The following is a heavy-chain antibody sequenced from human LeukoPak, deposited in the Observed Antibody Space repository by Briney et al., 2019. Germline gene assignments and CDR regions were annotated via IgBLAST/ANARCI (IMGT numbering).Heavy chain of an antibody. CDR2: ISGSGGST. CDR3: ARDMGTGTVDYMDV. Sequence: GGPLRLSCAASGFTFSSYAMSWVRQAPGKGLEWVSAISGSGGSTYYADSVKGRFTISRDNSKNTLYLQMNSLRAEDTAVYYCARDMGTGTVDYMDVWGKGTTVTVSS. J-gene: IGHJ6*03. V-gene: IGHV3-23*01. D-gene: IGHD1-7*01. CDR1: GFTFSSYA.